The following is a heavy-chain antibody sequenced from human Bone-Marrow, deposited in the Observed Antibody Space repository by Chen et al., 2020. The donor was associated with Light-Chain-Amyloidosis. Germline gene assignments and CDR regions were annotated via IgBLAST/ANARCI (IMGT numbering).Heavy chain of an antibody. CDR3: ARRRDGYNFDY. Sequence: EQSGPEVKKPGESLKISCKGSGYTFPNYWIGWVRQMPGKGLEWMGVIYPDDSDARYSPSFEGQVTISADKSITTAYLQWRSLKASDTAMYYCARRRDGYNFDYWGQGTLVTFSS. J-gene: IGHJ4*02. V-gene: IGHV5-51*01. D-gene: IGHD5-12*01. CDR2: IYPDDSDA. CDR1: GYTFPNYW.